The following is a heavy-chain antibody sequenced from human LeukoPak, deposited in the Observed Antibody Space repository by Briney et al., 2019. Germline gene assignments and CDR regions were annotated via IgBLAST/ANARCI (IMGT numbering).Heavy chain of an antibody. J-gene: IGHJ1*01. CDR1: GVSIRSYY. CDR2: LSYSGST. D-gene: IGHD5-18*01. V-gene: IGHV4-59*08. CDR3: ARHSGGYSYDI. Sequence: PSETLSLTCTVSGVSIRSYYWSWIRQPPGKGLEWIGYLSYSGSTNYNPSLKSRVTLSLDTSKNQFSLKLSSVTAADAAVYYCARHSGGYSYDIWGQGTLVTVSS.